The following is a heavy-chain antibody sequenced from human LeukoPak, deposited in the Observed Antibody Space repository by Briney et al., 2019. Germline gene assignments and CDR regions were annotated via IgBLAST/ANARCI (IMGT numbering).Heavy chain of an antibody. D-gene: IGHD4-23*01. Sequence: SETLSLTCAVSGGSISSSNWWIWVRQPPGKGLEWIGEIYHSGSTNYNPSLKSRVTISVDKSKNQFSLKLSSVTAADTAVYYCARGIIYGGNALDYWGQGTLVTVSS. CDR3: ARGIIYGGNALDY. CDR1: GGSISSSNW. CDR2: IYHSGST. J-gene: IGHJ4*02. V-gene: IGHV4-4*02.